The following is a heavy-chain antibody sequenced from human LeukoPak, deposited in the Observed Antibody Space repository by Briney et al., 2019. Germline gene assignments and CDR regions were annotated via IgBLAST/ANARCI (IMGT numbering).Heavy chain of an antibody. D-gene: IGHD1-7*01. J-gene: IGHJ6*03. CDR2: IWYDGSNK. CDR3: ARDVTRTYYYMDV. V-gene: IGHV3-33*01. Sequence: GGSLRLSCAASGFTFSSYGMHWVRQAPGKGLEWVAVIWYDGSNKYYVDSVKGRFTIPRDNSKNTLYVQMNSLRAEDTAVYYCARDVTRTYYYMDVWGKGTTVTVSS. CDR1: GFTFSSYG.